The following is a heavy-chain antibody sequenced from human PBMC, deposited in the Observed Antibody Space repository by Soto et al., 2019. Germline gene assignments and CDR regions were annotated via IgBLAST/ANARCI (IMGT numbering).Heavy chain of an antibody. Sequence: QVQLQESGPGLVKPSETLSLTCTVSGGSISSYYWSWIRQPPGKGLEWIGYIYYSASTNYSPSLTRRVTIAVDASKNQFSLNLSSVTAADTAVYYCARHLPYCGGDCYSLDYWGQGTLVTVSS. CDR2: IYYSAST. CDR1: GGSISSYY. CDR3: ARHLPYCGGDCYSLDY. J-gene: IGHJ4*02. D-gene: IGHD2-21*02. V-gene: IGHV4-59*08.